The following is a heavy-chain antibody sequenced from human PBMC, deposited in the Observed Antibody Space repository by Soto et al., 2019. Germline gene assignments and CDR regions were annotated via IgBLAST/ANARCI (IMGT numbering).Heavy chain of an antibody. D-gene: IGHD1-26*01. J-gene: IGHJ3*02. CDR1: GFTFSSYW. CDR2: IKQDGSEK. CDR3: ARDSGGDAFDI. Sequence: GGSLRLSCAASGFTFSSYWMSWVRQAPGKGLEWVANIKQDGSEKYDVDSVKGRFTISRDNAKNSLYLQMNSLRAEDTAVYYCARDSGGDAFDIWGQGTMVTVSS. V-gene: IGHV3-7*01.